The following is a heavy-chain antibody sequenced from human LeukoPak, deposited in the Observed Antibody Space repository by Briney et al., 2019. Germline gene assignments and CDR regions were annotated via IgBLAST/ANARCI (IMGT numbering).Heavy chain of an antibody. V-gene: IGHV3-23*01. Sequence: GGSLRLSCAASGFSFSSFAMTWVRQAPGKGLEWVSSTTGGHYATYNTDSVKGRFTISRDNAKNTLYLQMNSLRADDTAIYYCTKDPNGDYIGAFDPWGQGTLVTVSS. CDR1: GFSFSSFA. J-gene: IGHJ5*02. CDR2: TTGGHYAT. D-gene: IGHD4-17*01. CDR3: TKDPNGDYIGAFDP.